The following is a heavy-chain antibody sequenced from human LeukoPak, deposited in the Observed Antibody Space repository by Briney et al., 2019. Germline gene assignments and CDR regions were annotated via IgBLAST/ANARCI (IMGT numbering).Heavy chain of an antibody. Sequence: SETLSLTCAVYGGSFSGYYWSWIRQPPGKGLEWIGEINHSGSTNYNPSLKSRVTISVDTSKNQFSLKLSSVTAADTAVYYCARVKYYDFWSGYVYYYGMDVWGQGTTVTVSS. CDR3: ARVKYYDFWSGYVYYYGMDV. CDR1: GGSFSGYY. V-gene: IGHV4-34*01. CDR2: INHSGST. D-gene: IGHD3-3*01. J-gene: IGHJ6*02.